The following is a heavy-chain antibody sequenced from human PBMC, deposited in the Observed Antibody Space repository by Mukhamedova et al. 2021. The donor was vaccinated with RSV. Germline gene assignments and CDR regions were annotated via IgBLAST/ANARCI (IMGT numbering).Heavy chain of an antibody. J-gene: IGHJ5*02. Sequence: EWMGGIIPIFGTANYAHKFQGRVPITAYESTSTAYMELSSLRSEDTAVYYCARDRGSSSWYELGWFDPWGQGTLVTVSS. CDR3: ARDRGSSSWYELGWFDP. CDR2: IIPIFGTA. V-gene: IGHV1-69*01. D-gene: IGHD6-13*01.